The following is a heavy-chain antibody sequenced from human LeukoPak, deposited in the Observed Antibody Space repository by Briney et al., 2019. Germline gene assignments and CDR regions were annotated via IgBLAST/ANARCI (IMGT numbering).Heavy chain of an antibody. Sequence: PSETLSLTCAVSGYSISTGRYWGWIRQPPGKGLEWIGSIYHSGSTYYNPSLKSRVTISVDTSKNHLSLTLRSVTAADTAVYYCARSLSTAGIDYWGQGTLVTVSS. V-gene: IGHV4-38-2*01. CDR3: ARSLSTAGIDY. D-gene: IGHD2-2*01. J-gene: IGHJ4*02. CDR2: IYHSGST. CDR1: GYSISTGRY.